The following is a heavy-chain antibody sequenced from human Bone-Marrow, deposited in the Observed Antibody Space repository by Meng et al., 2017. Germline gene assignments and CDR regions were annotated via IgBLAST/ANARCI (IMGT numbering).Heavy chain of an antibody. CDR1: GYTFTSYD. V-gene: IGHV1-69*05. CDR3: ARKAGNCISTTCYSLDY. D-gene: IGHD2-2*01. CDR2: INAVFGTT. Sequence: SVKVSCKASGYTFTSYDINWVRQAPGQGLEWMGGINAVFGTTNYAQKFQGRVTITTDESTSTVYMELTRLTSEDTAVYFCARKAGNCISTTCYSLDYWGQGTLVTVSS. J-gene: IGHJ4*02.